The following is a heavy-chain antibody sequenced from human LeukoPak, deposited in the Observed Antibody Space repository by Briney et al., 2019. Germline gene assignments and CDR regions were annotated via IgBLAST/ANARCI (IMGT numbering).Heavy chain of an antibody. V-gene: IGHV3-30*04. CDR3: AKDLLRDRWFGES. D-gene: IGHD3-10*01. Sequence: PGGSLRLSCAASGFTFSSYAMHWVRQAPGKGLEWVALISYDGTNKYYADSVKGRFTISRDDSKYTLYLQMNSLRVEDTAVYYCAKDLLRDRWFGESWGQGTLVTVSS. CDR1: GFTFSSYA. J-gene: IGHJ5*02. CDR2: ISYDGTNK.